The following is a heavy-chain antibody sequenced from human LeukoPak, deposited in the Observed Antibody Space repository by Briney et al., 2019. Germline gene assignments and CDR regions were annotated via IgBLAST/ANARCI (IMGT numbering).Heavy chain of an antibody. Sequence: GGSLRLSCATSGFTFRMSGVHWVRQAPGKGLEWVALMSSDGINSYYADSVKGRFTVSRDTSKDIVYLQMNSLRADDTAIDYCAKDHAGSGRAFEYWGQGTLLTVSS. CDR2: MSSDGINS. CDR1: GFTFRMSG. V-gene: IGHV3-30*04. D-gene: IGHD3-10*01. J-gene: IGHJ4*02. CDR3: AKDHAGSGRAFEY.